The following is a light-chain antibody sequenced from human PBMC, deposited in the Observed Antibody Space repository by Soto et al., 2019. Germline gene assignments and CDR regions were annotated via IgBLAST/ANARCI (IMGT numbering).Light chain of an antibody. CDR2: AAS. V-gene: IGKV3-20*01. CDR3: QQYGHSPRT. CDR1: QSVADNY. J-gene: IGKJ1*01. Sequence: EIVLTQSPGTLSLSPGERATLSCRASQSVADNYLAWYQQKPGQAPRLLIYAASRRATGIPDTFSGSASGTDFTLTITRLEPEDFALYYCQQYGHSPRTFGQGTRVEIK.